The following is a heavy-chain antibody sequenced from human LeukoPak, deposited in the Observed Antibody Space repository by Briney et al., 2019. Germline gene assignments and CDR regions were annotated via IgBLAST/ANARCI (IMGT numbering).Heavy chain of an antibody. Sequence: PGGSLRLSCTASGFSFSSYAMSWVRRAPGKGLEWVSAISGNGGTTYYAASVKGRFTISRDESKNALYLRISSLRVEDTAVYYCAKNRDRTATDIIRRAFDMWGQGTMVTVSS. D-gene: IGHD5-24*01. CDR2: ISGNGGTT. J-gene: IGHJ3*02. CDR1: GFSFSSYA. V-gene: IGHV3-23*01. CDR3: AKNRDRTATDIIRRAFDM.